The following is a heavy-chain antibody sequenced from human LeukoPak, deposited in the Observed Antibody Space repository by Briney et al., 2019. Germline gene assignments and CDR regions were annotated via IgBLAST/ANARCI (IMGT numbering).Heavy chain of an antibody. V-gene: IGHV4-30-4*01. CDR2: IYSSGST. Sequence: SETLSLTCTVSGGSISSGDSYWSWIRQPPGKGLEWIGYIYSSGSTYYNPSLKSRITISVDTSKNQFSLKLSSVTAADTAVYYCARERDIDMVSHFFDFWGQGTLVTVSS. J-gene: IGHJ4*02. D-gene: IGHD5-18*01. CDR3: ARERDIDMVSHFFDF. CDR1: GGSISSGDSY.